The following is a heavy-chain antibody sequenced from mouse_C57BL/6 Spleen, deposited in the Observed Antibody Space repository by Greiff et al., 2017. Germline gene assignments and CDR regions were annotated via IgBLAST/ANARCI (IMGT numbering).Heavy chain of an antibody. V-gene: IGHV1-64*01. CDR2: IHPNSGST. Sequence: QVQLKQPGAELVKPGASVKLSCKASGYTFTSYWMHWVKQRPGQGLEWIGMIHPNSGSTNDNEKFKSKATLTVDKSSSTAYMQLSSLTSEDSAVYYCARSLASSGYYAMDYWGQGTSVTVSS. CDR3: ARSLASSGYYAMDY. D-gene: IGHD3-2*02. J-gene: IGHJ4*01. CDR1: GYTFTSYW.